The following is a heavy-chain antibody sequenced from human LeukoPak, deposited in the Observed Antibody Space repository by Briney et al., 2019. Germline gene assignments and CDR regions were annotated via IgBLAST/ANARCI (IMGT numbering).Heavy chain of an antibody. V-gene: IGHV1-18*01. CDR1: GYTFTSYG. J-gene: IGHJ4*02. Sequence: ASVKVSCKASGYTFTSYGISWVRQAPGQGLEWMGWISAYNGNTNYAQKLQGRVTMTTDTSTSTAYMELRSLRSDDTAVYYCARGRGSGTYSARDFDYWGQGTLVTVSS. D-gene: IGHD3-10*01. CDR3: ARGRGSGTYSARDFDY. CDR2: ISAYNGNT.